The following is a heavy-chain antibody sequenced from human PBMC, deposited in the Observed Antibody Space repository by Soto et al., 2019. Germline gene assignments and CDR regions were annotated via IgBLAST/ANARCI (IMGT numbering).Heavy chain of an antibody. D-gene: IGHD3-10*01. J-gene: IGHJ4*02. CDR2: IYYSGST. CDR3: ARGYGGSGENDY. CDR1: GGSISSGGYY. Sequence: SETLSLTCTVSGGSISSGGYYWSWIRQHPGKGLEWIGYIYYSGSTYYNPSLESRVTISVDTSKNQFSLKLSSVTAADTAVYYCARGYGGSGENDYWGQGTLFT. V-gene: IGHV4-31*03.